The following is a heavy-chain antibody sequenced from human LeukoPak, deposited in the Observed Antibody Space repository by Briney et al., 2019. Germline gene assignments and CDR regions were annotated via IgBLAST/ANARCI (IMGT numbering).Heavy chain of an antibody. CDR3: ARDHIKSGLINDSSGYCR. J-gene: IGHJ4*02. D-gene: IGHD3-22*01. CDR2: ISSNGGST. Sequence: PGGSLRLSCAASGFTFSSYAMHWVRQAPGKGLEYVSVISSNGGSTYYANSVKGRFTISSDNSKNTLYLQMGSLRAEDMAVYYCARDHIKSGLINDSSGYCRGGQGTLVTVSS. CDR1: GFTFSSYA. V-gene: IGHV3-64*01.